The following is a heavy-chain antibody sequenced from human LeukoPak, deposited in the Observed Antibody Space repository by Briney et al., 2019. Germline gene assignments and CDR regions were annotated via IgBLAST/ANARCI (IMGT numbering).Heavy chain of an antibody. V-gene: IGHV1-2*02. CDR1: GYTFTDYF. Sequence: PSVTLSCKASGYTFTDYFLHLVRQAPGPGLEWMGWINPGSGGTIYAQKFQARVTMTTDTSISTAYMELSRLTSDDTAVYYCAKGVPLGGAVAGRFGFWGQGALVPVSS. CDR2: INPGSGGT. J-gene: IGHJ4*02. CDR3: AKGVPLGGAVAGRFGF. D-gene: IGHD6-19*01.